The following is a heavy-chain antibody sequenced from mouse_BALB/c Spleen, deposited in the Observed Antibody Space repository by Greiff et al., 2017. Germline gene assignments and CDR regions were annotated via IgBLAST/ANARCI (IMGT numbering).Heavy chain of an antibody. CDR1: GYSFTGYY. D-gene: IGHD2-4*01. V-gene: IGHV1S34*01. CDR3: ARMDDYDFTWFAY. J-gene: IGHJ3*01. CDR2: ISCYNGAT. Sequence: LVKTGASVKISCKASGYSFTGYYMPWVKQSHGKSLEWIGYISCYNGATSYNQKFKGKATFTVDTSSSTAYMQFNSLTSEDSAVYYCARMDDYDFTWFAYWGQGTLVTVSA.